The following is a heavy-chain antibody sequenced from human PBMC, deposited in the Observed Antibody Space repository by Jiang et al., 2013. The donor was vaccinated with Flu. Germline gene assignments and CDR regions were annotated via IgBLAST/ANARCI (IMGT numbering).Heavy chain of an antibody. J-gene: IGHJ4*02. Sequence: FSDYYMSWIRQAPGKGLEWVSYISSSGSTIYYADSVKGRFTISRDNAKNSLYLQMNSLRAEDTAVYYCAVHGDFYYFDYWGQGTLVTVSS. V-gene: IGHV3-11*04. CDR2: ISSSGSTI. CDR1: FSDYY. CDR3: AVHGDFYYFDY. D-gene: IGHD4-17*01.